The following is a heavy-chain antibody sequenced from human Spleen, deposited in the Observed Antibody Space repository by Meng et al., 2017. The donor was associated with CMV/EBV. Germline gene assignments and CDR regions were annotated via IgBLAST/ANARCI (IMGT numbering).Heavy chain of an antibody. D-gene: IGHD6-19*01. CDR1: GGTFTSYT. J-gene: IGHJ4*02. V-gene: IGHV1-69*02. CDR3: AATRLAAAGTDFDF. CDR2: IIALPGLT. Sequence: SGGTFTSYTFNWVRQAPGQGPEWMGGIIALPGLTTYAQKFQGRVTITADKSTSTAYMDLSSLRSEDTAMYYCAATRLAAAGTDFDFWGQGTLVTVSS.